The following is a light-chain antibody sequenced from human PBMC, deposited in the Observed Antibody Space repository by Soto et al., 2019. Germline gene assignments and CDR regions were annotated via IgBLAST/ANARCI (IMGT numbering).Light chain of an antibody. CDR1: SSNIGAGYD. Sequence: QSVLTQPPSVSGAPGQRVTISCTGSSSNIGAGYDVHWYQQLPGTAPRLLIYSNNNRPSGVPDRFSGSKSGPSASLAITGLQAEDEADYYCQSYDSSLSGYVFXTGTKVTVL. CDR3: QSYDSSLSGYV. V-gene: IGLV1-40*01. J-gene: IGLJ1*01. CDR2: SNN.